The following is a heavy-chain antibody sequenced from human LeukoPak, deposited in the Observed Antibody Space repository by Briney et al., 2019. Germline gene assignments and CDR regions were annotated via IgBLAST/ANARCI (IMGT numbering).Heavy chain of an antibody. V-gene: IGHV5-51*01. CDR2: IYPGDSQM. J-gene: IGHJ5*02. D-gene: IGHD1-26*01. CDR1: GYNFADYW. Sequence: GESLKISCKGSGYNFADYWIGWMRQMPGKGLEWMGIIYPGDSQMRYSPSFRGQVTISADRSISTAYLQWGSLKASDTAMYYCARYSGSSLTSNWFDPWGQGTLVTVSS. CDR3: ARYSGSSLTSNWFDP.